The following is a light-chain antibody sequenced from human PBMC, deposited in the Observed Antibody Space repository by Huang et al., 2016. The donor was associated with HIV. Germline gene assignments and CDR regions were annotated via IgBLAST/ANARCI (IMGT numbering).Light chain of an antibody. CDR1: QRLRTN. CDR3: HQYNDWPPEWS. V-gene: IGKV3-15*01. CDR2: GAS. Sequence: IVLTQSPATLSVSPGERATLSCRASQRLRTNLAWYQQRPGQAPRLLIYGASNSAAGIPARFIGSGSDTEFTLTISSLQSGDFAIYYCHQYNDWPPEWSFAQGTRVDI. J-gene: IGKJ1*01.